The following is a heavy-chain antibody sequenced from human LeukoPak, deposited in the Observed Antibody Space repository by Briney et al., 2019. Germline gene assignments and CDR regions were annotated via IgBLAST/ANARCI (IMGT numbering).Heavy chain of an antibody. Sequence: GGSLRLSCSVSGFTFSRYAMHWVRQAPGQGLEYVSGISKNGGSTYYADSVKGRFTISRDNSKNTLYLQMNSLRAEDTAVYYCAKDKGCGGDCYSRSPLDYWGQGTLVTVSS. J-gene: IGHJ4*02. V-gene: IGHV3-64*04. CDR2: ISKNGGST. CDR3: AKDKGCGGDCYSRSPLDY. CDR1: GFTFSRYA. D-gene: IGHD2-21*02.